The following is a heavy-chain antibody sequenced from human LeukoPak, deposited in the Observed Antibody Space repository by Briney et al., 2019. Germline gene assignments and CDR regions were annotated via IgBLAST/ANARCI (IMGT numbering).Heavy chain of an antibody. V-gene: IGHV3-48*04. CDR2: ITDDSKTM. Sequence: GGSLRLSCVASGFTFDTYSMNWIRQAPGKGLEWTSYITDDSKTMYYADSVKGRFTISRDNAKNALYLQMNSLRGEDTAVYYCAKDLAVAGTLDYWGQGTLVTVSS. CDR3: AKDLAVAGTLDY. CDR1: GFTFDTYS. D-gene: IGHD6-19*01. J-gene: IGHJ4*02.